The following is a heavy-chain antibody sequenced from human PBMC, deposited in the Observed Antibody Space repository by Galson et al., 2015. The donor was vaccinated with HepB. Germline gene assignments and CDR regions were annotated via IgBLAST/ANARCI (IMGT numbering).Heavy chain of an antibody. D-gene: IGHD3-16*01. V-gene: IGHV1-58*02. Sequence: SVKVSCKAPGFTFTSSAMQWVRQARGQRLEWIGWIVVGSGNTNYAQKFQERVTITRDMSTSTAYMELSSLRSEDTAVYYCAAAYDYVWGSAFNYFDYWGQGTLVTVSS. CDR3: AAAYDYVWGSAFNYFDY. J-gene: IGHJ4*02. CDR1: GFTFTSSA. CDR2: IVVGSGNT.